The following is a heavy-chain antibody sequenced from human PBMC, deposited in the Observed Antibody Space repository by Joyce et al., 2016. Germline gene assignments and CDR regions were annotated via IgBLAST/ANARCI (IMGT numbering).Heavy chain of an antibody. Sequence: QVQLQQWGAGLLKPSETLSLTCGVSGGSFNDHYWTWIRQTPDGRRGWIGESNHSASTNYNPSLVSRVTMSVDTAKNQFSLNVTSVTAADTAVYYCASGGLSNYDYVWGDHPSGRWFDPWGQGTLVTVSS. V-gene: IGHV4-34*01. CDR3: ASGGLSNYDYVWGDHPSGRWFDP. CDR1: GGSFNDHY. J-gene: IGHJ5*02. D-gene: IGHD3-16*01. CDR2: SNHSAST.